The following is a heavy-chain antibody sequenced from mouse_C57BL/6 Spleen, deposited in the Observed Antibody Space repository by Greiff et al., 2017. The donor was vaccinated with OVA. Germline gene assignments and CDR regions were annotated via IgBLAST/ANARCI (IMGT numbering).Heavy chain of an antibody. CDR1: GYTFTSYW. CDR2: INPSNGGT. D-gene: IGHD1-1*01. Sequence: VQLQQPGTELVKPGASVKLSCKASGYTFTSYWMHWVKQRPGQGLEWIGNINPSNGGTNYNEKFKSKATLTVDKSSSTAYMLLSSLTSEDSTVYYCREYHYGRTYAMDYWGQGTSVTVSS. V-gene: IGHV1-53*01. CDR3: REYHYGRTYAMDY. J-gene: IGHJ4*01.